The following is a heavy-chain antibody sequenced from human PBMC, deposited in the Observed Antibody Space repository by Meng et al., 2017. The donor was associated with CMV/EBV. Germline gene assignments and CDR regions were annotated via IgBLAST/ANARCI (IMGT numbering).Heavy chain of an antibody. CDR2: ISYDGSNK. V-gene: IGHV3-30*04. CDR3: ARDSVAGLYCSSTSCYRSAYYYYGMDV. J-gene: IGHJ6*02. CDR1: GFTFSSYA. D-gene: IGHD2-2*02. Sequence: GGSLRLSCAASGFTFSSYAMHWVRQAPGKGLEWVAVISYDGSNKYYADSVKGQFTISRDNSKNTLYLQMNSLRAEDTAVYYCARDSVAGLYCSSTSCYRSAYYYYGMDVWGQGTTVTVSS.